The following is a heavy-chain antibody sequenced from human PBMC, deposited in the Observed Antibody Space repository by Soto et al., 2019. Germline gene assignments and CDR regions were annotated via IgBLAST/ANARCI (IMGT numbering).Heavy chain of an antibody. CDR2: IHYSGST. CDR1: GDSISNYF. Sequence: QVRLQESGPGLVKPSETLSLTCTVSGDSISNYFWNWIRQPPGKGLEWIGYIHYSGSTNYNPSLKSRVTMSLDTSKNQFSLKLSSVTAADTAVYYCARFSSRSPFDSWGQGTLVTVSS. CDR3: ARFSSRSPFDS. J-gene: IGHJ4*02. D-gene: IGHD2-2*01. V-gene: IGHV4-59*01.